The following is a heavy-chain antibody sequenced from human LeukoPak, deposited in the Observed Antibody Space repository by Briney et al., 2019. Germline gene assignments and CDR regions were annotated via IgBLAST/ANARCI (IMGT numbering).Heavy chain of an antibody. J-gene: IGHJ4*02. CDR1: GFTFSSYG. V-gene: IGHV3-30*18. CDR2: ISYDGSNK. CDR3: AKVRAGIAVAGPFDY. D-gene: IGHD6-19*01. Sequence: PGGSLRLSCAASGFTFSSYGMHWVRQAPGKGLEWVAVISYDGSNKYYADSVKGRFTISGDNSKNTLYLQMNSLRAEDTAVYYCAKVRAGIAVAGPFDYWGQGTLVTVSS.